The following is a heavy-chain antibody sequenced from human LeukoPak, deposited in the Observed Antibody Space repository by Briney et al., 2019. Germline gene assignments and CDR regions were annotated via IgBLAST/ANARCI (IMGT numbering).Heavy chain of an antibody. Sequence: GGSLRLSCAASGFTFTDYWMHWVRQAPGKGLEWVAFIRYDGSNKYYADSVKGRFTISRDNSKNTLYLQMNSLRAEDTAVYYCAKQIVPPLYNWFDPWGQGTLVTVSS. D-gene: IGHD2/OR15-2a*01. V-gene: IGHV3-30*02. CDR3: AKQIVPPLYNWFDP. CDR1: GFTFTDYW. CDR2: IRYDGSNK. J-gene: IGHJ5*02.